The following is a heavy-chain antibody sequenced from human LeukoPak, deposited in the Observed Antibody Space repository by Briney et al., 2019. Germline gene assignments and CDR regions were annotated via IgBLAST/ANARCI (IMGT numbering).Heavy chain of an antibody. CDR1: GFTFRTYG. V-gene: IGHV3-30*02. CDR3: AKDYYGSGSLFDY. D-gene: IGHD3-10*01. CDR2: MRYDGSNE. J-gene: IGHJ4*02. Sequence: GGSLRLSCAASGFTFRTYGMHWVRQAPGKGLEWVAFMRYDGSNEYYADSVKGRFTISRDNSKNTLYLQMNSLRAEDTAVYYCAKDYYGSGSLFDYWGQGTLVTVSS.